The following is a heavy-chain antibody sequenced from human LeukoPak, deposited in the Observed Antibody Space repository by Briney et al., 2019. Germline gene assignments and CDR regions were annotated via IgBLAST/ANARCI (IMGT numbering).Heavy chain of an antibody. CDR2: IIPIFGTA. CDR1: GGTFSSYA. V-gene: IGHV1-69*01. J-gene: IGHJ5*02. D-gene: IGHD6-6*01. CDR3: AREEGGSSSNWFDP. Sequence: ALVKVSCKASGGTFSSYAISWVRQAPGQGLEWMGGIIPIFGTANYAQKFQGRVTITADESTSTAYMELSSLRSEDTAVYYCAREEGGSSSNWFDPWGQGTLVTVSS.